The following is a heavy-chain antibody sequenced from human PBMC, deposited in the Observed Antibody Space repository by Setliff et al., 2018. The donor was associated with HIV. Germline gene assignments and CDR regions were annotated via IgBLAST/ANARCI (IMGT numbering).Heavy chain of an antibody. CDR3: ARDHHGARRDYYYYYMDV. CDR1: GVSTSSFSYY. CDR2: ISYSGST. V-gene: IGHV4-61*01. J-gene: IGHJ6*03. Sequence: SETLSLTCNVSGVSTSSFSYYWGWIRQPPGKGLDWIGYISYSGSTNYNPSLKSRVTISVDTSKNQFSLKLSSVTAADTAVYYCARDHHGARRDYYYYYMDVWGKGTTVTVSS.